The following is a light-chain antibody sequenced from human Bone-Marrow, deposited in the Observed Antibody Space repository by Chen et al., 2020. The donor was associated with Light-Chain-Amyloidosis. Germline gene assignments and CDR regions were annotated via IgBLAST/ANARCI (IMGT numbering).Light chain of an antibody. Sequence: QSALTQPPSASGSPGQSITISCTGTSSDVGAYNYVSWYQQHPGKAPKLMIYEVNKRPSGVPDRFSGSKSGNTDSLTVSGLQAEDEADYYCTSYSGGHTLPVFGVGTSLTVL. J-gene: IGLJ2*01. CDR1: SSDVGAYNY. CDR2: EVN. V-gene: IGLV2-8*01. CDR3: TSYSGGHTLPV.